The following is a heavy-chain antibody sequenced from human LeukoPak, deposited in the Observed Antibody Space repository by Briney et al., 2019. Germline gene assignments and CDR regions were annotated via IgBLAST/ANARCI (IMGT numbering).Heavy chain of an antibody. D-gene: IGHD3-10*01. CDR3: ARALAPFGELPLFDY. J-gene: IGHJ4*02. Sequence: ASVKVSCKASGYTLTSYGISWVRPAPGQGREWMGWISAYNGNTNYAQKLQGRVTMTTDTSTSTAYMELRSLRSDDTAVYYCARALAPFGELPLFDYWGQGTLVTVSS. CDR2: ISAYNGNT. CDR1: GYTLTSYG. V-gene: IGHV1-18*01.